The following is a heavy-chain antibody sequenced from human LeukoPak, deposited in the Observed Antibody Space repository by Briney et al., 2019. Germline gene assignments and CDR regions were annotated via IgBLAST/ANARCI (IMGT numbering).Heavy chain of an antibody. CDR2: MNPNSGNT. D-gene: IGHD2-2*01. Sequence: ASVKVSCKASGGTFSSYDINWVRQATGQGLEWMGWMNPNSGNTGYAQKFQGRVTMTRNTSTSTAYMELSSLRSEDTAVYYCAALGYCSSTSCYEWGVNYWGQGTLVTVSS. V-gene: IGHV1-8*02. J-gene: IGHJ4*02. CDR1: GGTFSSYD. CDR3: AALGYCSSTSCYEWGVNY.